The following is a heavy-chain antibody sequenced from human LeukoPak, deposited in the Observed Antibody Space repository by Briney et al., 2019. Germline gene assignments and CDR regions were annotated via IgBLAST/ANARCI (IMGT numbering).Heavy chain of an antibody. Sequence: SETLSLTCAVYGGSFSGYYWSWIRQPSGKGLEWIGEINHSGSTNYNPSLKSRVTISVDTSKNQFSLKLSSVTAADTAVYYCARGGYRPFDYWGQGTLVTVSS. CDR2: INHSGST. J-gene: IGHJ4*02. V-gene: IGHV4-34*01. D-gene: IGHD2-15*01. CDR3: ARGGYRPFDY. CDR1: GGSFSGYY.